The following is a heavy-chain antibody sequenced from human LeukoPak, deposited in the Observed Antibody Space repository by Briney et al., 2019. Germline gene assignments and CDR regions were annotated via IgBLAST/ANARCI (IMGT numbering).Heavy chain of an antibody. J-gene: IGHJ6*03. CDR2: IIPIFGTA. CDR3: ARTYIAVAEGGYYYYMDV. CDR1: GGTFSSYA. Sequence: GASVKVSCKASGGTFSSYAISWVRQAPGQGLEWMGGIIPIFGTANYAQKFQGRVTITADKSTSTAYMELSSLRSEDTAVYYCARTYIAVAEGGYYYYMDVWGKGTTVTVSS. V-gene: IGHV1-69*06. D-gene: IGHD6-19*01.